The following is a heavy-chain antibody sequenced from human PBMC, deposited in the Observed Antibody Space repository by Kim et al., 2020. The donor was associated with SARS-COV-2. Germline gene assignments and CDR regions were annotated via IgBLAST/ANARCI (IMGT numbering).Heavy chain of an antibody. CDR2: IKQDESAK. J-gene: IGHJ4*02. D-gene: IGHD4-17*01. CDR1: GFIFSRFW. CDR3: VRGSDGDYVYSYDY. V-gene: IGHV3-7*01. Sequence: GGSLRLSCAGSGFIFSRFWMSWVRQAPGKGLEWVANIKQDESAKHYVDSVKGRFTISRDNGKNSLYLQMDSLRAEDTAVYYCVRGSDGDYVYSYDYWGQGTLVTVSS.